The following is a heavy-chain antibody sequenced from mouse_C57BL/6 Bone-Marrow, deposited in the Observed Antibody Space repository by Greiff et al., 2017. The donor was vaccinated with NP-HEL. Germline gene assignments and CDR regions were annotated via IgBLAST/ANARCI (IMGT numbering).Heavy chain of an antibody. D-gene: IGHD1-1*01. CDR2: INPDSSTI. J-gene: IGHJ1*03. V-gene: IGHV4-1*01. CDR1: GIDFSRYW. CDR3: ARDKNTGVAHGYCDV. Sequence: TASGIDFSRYWMSWVRRAPGKGLEWIGEINPDSSTINYAPSLKDKFIISRDNAKNTLYLQMSKVRSEDTALYYCARDKNTGVAHGYCDVGGTGNTVNGSS.